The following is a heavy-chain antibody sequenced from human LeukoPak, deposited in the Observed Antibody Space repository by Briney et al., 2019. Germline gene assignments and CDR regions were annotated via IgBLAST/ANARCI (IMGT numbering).Heavy chain of an antibody. Sequence: GASVKVSCKASGYTFTDFGISWVRQAPGQGLEWMGWISAYNGNKKYVQKFQDRVTMTTDTSTSTAYMELTSLRSDDTAMHYCTRDLGVDTTMIFFDYWGQGTLVTVSS. CDR2: ISAYNGNK. V-gene: IGHV1-18*01. CDR1: GYTFTDFG. CDR3: TRDLGVDTTMIFFDY. J-gene: IGHJ4*02. D-gene: IGHD5-18*01.